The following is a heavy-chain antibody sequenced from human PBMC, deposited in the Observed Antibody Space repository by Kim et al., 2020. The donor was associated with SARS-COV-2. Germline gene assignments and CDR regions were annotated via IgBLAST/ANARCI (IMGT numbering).Heavy chain of an antibody. CDR2: IKSKTDGGTA. CDR3: TTVCIR. J-gene: IGHJ4*02. V-gene: IGHV3-15*01. CDR1: GIPFINAW. D-gene: IGHD3-16*01. Sequence: GGSLRLSCAVSGIPFINAWMNWVRQAPGKGLQWVGRIKSKTDGGTADLAAPVKGRFAISRDDSKNMLYLVMTSLKPDDSAVYYCTTVCIRWGRGTLVTVS.